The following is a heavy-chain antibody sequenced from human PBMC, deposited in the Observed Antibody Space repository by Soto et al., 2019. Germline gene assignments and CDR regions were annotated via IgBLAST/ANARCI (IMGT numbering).Heavy chain of an antibody. D-gene: IGHD2-8*01. J-gene: IGHJ3*02. CDR3: ARTLLSNHGVPDAFDI. Sequence: QVQLQQWGAGLLKPSETLSLTCAVYGGSFSGYYWSWIRQPPGKGLEWIGEINHSGSTNYNPSLKSRVTISVDTSKNQFSLKLSSVTAADTAVYYCARTLLSNHGVPDAFDIWGQGTMVTVSS. CDR1: GGSFSGYY. V-gene: IGHV4-34*01. CDR2: INHSGST.